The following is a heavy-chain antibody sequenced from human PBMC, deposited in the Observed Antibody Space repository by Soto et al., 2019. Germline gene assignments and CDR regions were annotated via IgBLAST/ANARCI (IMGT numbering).Heavy chain of an antibody. J-gene: IGHJ5*01. Sequence: EVQLVESGGGLVQPGGSLRLSCEASRGAFGDYWMHWVRQAPGKGLVWVSRINRDANDIIYADSVKGRFTASRDNAKNMVFLQMSSLRVEDTAVYYCARYVPHKWFDSWGQGTRVTVSS. CDR3: ARYVPHKWFDS. V-gene: IGHV3-74*01. CDR1: RGAFGDYW. D-gene: IGHD3-10*02. CDR2: INRDANDI.